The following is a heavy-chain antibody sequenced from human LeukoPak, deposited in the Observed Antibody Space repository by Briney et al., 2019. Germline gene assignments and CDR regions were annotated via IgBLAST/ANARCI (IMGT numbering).Heavy chain of an antibody. J-gene: IGHJ1*01. Sequence: SETLSLTWTVSGGSLSSGNYYWSWIRQPPEKGLEWIGHMSYSGSAKYNPSLKSRVTISVDTSKNQISLRLSSVTAADTAVYYCARSNTFCGTDCSGYFQHWGQGTLVTVSS. D-gene: IGHD2-21*02. CDR2: MSYSGSA. CDR1: GGSLSSGNYY. CDR3: ARSNTFCGTDCSGYFQH. V-gene: IGHV4-61*01.